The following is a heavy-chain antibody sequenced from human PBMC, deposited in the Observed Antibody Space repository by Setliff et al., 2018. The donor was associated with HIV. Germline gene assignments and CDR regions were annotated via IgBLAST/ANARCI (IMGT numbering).Heavy chain of an antibody. CDR2: IYHSGIT. CDR3: ARGIAAAEGYFDY. CDR1: GGSISSGGYY. J-gene: IGHJ4*02. D-gene: IGHD6-13*01. V-gene: IGHV4-31*03. Sequence: PSETLSLTCTVSGGSISSGGYYWSWIRQHPGKGLEWIGYIYHSGITYYNPSLKSRVTISLDTSKNQFSLKLSSVTAADTAVYYCARGIAAAEGYFDYWGQGTLVTAPQ.